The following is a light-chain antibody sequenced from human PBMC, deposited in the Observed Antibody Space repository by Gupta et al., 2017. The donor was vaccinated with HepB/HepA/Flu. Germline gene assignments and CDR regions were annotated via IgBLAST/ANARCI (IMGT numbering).Light chain of an antibody. J-gene: IGLJ2*01. CDR3: GTWDHSLNAWV. V-gene: IGLV1-51*01. CDR2: QTD. CDR1: SSNIGRSY. Sequence: QSVLTQPPSVSAAPGQKVTISCSGGSSNIGRSYVSWYQQFPGIVPKLLIYQTDKRPSGIPDRFSGSKSGASAKLGISGLRAGDEADYYCGTWDHSLNAWVFGGGTKLTVL.